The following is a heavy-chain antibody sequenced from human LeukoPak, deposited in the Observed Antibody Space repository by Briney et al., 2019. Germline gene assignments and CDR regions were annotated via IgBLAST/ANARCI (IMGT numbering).Heavy chain of an antibody. CDR1: GYTFTSYG. J-gene: IGHJ3*02. CDR3: ARPLGATFSDAFDI. CDR2: ISAYNGNT. V-gene: IGHV1-18*01. D-gene: IGHD1-26*01. Sequence: GASVKVSCKASGYTFTSYGISWVRQAPGQGLEWMGWISAYNGNTNYAQKLQGRVTMTTDTSTSTAYMELRSLRSDDTAVYYCARPLGATFSDAFDIWGQGTMVTVSS.